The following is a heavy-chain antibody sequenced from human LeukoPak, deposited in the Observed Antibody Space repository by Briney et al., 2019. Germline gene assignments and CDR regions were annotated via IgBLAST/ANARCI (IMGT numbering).Heavy chain of an antibody. CDR2: IYYSGST. V-gene: IGHV4-39*01. CDR3: ARHPSSWIDSMDV. D-gene: IGHD2-2*03. CDR1: GGSISSSSYY. Sequence: TSETLSLTCTVSGGSISSSSYYWGWIRQPPGKGLEWIGSIYYSGSTYYNPSLKSRVTISVGTSKNQFSLKLSSVTAADTAVYYCARHPSSWIDSMDVWGQGTTVTVSS. J-gene: IGHJ6*02.